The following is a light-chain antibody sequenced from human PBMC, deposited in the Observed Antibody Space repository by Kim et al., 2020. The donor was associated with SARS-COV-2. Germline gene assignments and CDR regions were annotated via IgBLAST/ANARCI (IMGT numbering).Light chain of an antibody. CDR3: QAWDSSTVV. Sequence: SYELTQPPSVSVSPGQTASITCSGDKLGDKYTCWYQQKPGQSPVLVIYQDNKRPSGIPERFSGSNSGNTATLTIRGTPAMDEADYFCQAWDSSTVVFGGG. CDR1: KLGDKY. V-gene: IGLV3-1*01. CDR2: QDN. J-gene: IGLJ2*01.